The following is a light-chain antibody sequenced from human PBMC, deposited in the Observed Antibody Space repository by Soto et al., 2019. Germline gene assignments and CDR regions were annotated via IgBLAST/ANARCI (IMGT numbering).Light chain of an antibody. CDR3: QTWVTGIHI. CDR1: SGHSNYA. CDR2: LNSDGSH. J-gene: IGLJ2*01. V-gene: IGLV4-69*01. Sequence: QSVLTQSPSASASLGASVKLTCTLSSGHSNYAIAWHQQQPEKGPRFLMKLNSDGSHSKGDGIPDRFSGSSSGAERYLTISTLQSEDEADYYCQTWVTGIHIFCGGTKLTVL.